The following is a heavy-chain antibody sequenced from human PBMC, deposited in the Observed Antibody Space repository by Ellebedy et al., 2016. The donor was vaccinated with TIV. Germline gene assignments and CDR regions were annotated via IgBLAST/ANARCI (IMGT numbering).Heavy chain of an antibody. J-gene: IGHJ4*02. Sequence: GESLKISXSASGFTFSSYAMHWVRQAPGKGLEYVSAISSNGGSTYYADSVKGRFTISRDNSKNTLYLQMNSLRAEDTAVYYCARGGYSYGPLSFDYWGQGTLVTVSS. CDR1: GFTFSSYA. CDR2: ISSNGGST. V-gene: IGHV3-64*04. D-gene: IGHD5-18*01. CDR3: ARGGYSYGPLSFDY.